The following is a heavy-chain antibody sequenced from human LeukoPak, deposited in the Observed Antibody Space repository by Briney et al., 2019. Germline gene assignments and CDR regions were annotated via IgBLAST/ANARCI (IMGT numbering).Heavy chain of an antibody. V-gene: IGHV5-51*01. D-gene: IGHD5-24*01. CDR3: ARQDGDGLYFFDY. CDR2: IYPGDSDT. J-gene: IGHJ4*02. CDR1: AYSFTSYW. Sequence: GESLKISCKGSAYSFTSYWIAWVRQTPGPGLEWMGIIYPGDSDTRYSPSFQGQVTISADKSISTAYLQWSSLKASDTAMYYCARQDGDGLYFFDYWGQGTLVTVSS.